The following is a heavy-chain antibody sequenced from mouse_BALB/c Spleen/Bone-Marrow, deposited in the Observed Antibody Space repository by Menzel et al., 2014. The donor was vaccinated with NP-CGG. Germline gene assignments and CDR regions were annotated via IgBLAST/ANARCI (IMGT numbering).Heavy chain of an antibody. CDR2: SNPSNGGS. V-gene: IGHV1S81*02. CDR3: TRSNYGYWYFDV. Sequence: LVESGAELVKPGASVKLSCKASGYTFSNYYMYWVKQRPGQGLEWIGESNPSNGGSNFNEKFKSKATLTVDKSSSTAYMQLSSLTSEDPAVYYCTRSNYGYWYFDVWGAGTTVTVSS. CDR1: GYTFSNYY. J-gene: IGHJ1*01. D-gene: IGHD1-1*01.